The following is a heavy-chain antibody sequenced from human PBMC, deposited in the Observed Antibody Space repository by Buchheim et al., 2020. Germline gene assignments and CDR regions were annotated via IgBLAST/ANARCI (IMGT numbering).Heavy chain of an antibody. Sequence: EVQLLESGGGLVQPGGSLRLSCAASGFTFSSSTMGWVRQAPGKGLEWVATVTSIGTTYYVDSVKGRFTISRADSRSRVSLQMNSLRVDDTAVYYCANGGRHVDSCGQGT. CDR3: ANGGRHVDS. V-gene: IGHV3-23*01. CDR2: VTSIGTT. CDR1: GFTFSSST. J-gene: IGHJ4*02. D-gene: IGHD3-16*01.